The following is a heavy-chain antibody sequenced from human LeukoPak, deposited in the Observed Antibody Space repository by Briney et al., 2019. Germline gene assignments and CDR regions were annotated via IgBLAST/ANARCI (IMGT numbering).Heavy chain of an antibody. V-gene: IGHV4-4*07. CDR1: GGSISSYY. J-gene: IGHJ5*02. D-gene: IGHD3-10*01. CDR2: IYTSGST. CDR3: ARFYYYGSGSYGGSFDP. Sequence: SETLSLTCTVSGGSISSYYWSWIRQPAGKGLEWIGRIYTSGSTNYNPSLKSRVTMSVDTSKNQFSLKLSSVTAADTAVYYCARFYYYGSGSYGGSFDPWGQGTLVTVSS.